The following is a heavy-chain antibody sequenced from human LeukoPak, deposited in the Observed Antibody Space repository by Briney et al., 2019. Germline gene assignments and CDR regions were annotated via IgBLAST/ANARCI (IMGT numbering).Heavy chain of an antibody. V-gene: IGHV4-4*02. CDR3: ARRNMGFDP. Sequence: SETLSLTCAVSGGSISTSDWWSWVRQPPGKGLEWIGEINHSGSTNYNPSLKSRVTISVDTSKNQFSLKLSSVTAADTAVYYCARRNMGFDPWGQGTLVTVSS. D-gene: IGHD2/OR15-2a*01. J-gene: IGHJ5*02. CDR1: GGSISTSDW. CDR2: INHSGST.